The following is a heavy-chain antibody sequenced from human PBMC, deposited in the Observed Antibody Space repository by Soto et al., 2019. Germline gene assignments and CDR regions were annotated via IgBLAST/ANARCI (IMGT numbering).Heavy chain of an antibody. V-gene: IGHV1-69*01. Sequence: QVQLVQSGAEVKKPGSSVKVSCKASGGTFSSYAISWVRQAPGQGLEWRGGIIPIFGTANYAQKFQGRVTITADESTSTAYMELSSLRSEDTAVYYCARPSYYYDSSGYYYPLNYWGQGTLVTVSS. CDR2: IIPIFGTA. D-gene: IGHD3-22*01. CDR3: ARPSYYYDSSGYYYPLNY. CDR1: GGTFSSYA. J-gene: IGHJ4*02.